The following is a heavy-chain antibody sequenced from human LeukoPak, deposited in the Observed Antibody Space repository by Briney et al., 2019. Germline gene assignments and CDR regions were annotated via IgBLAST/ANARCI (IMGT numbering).Heavy chain of an antibody. CDR2: IYYSGST. CDR1: GGSISSYY. J-gene: IGHJ4*02. CDR3: ARHFSPDYYDIKGLFHY. Sequence: PSETLSLTCTVSGGSISSYYWSWIRQPPGKGLEWIGYIYYSGSTNYNPSLKSRVTISVDTSKNQFSLKLSSVTAADTAVYYCARHFSPDYYDIKGLFHYWGQGTLVSVSS. D-gene: IGHD3-22*01. V-gene: IGHV4-59*08.